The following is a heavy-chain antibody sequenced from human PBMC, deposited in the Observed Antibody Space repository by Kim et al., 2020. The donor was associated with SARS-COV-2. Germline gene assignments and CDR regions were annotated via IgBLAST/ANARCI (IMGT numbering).Heavy chain of an antibody. CDR1: GGSISNYY. Sequence: SETLSLTCIVSGGSISNYYWTWIRQPPGKGLEWIGYIYYSGSTNYNPSLKSRVTMSVDTSKNQFSLKLSSVPAADTAVYYCARGGDTRAGSFDIWGQGTMVTVSS. CDR2: IYYSGST. J-gene: IGHJ3*02. V-gene: IGHV4-59*01. D-gene: IGHD3-16*01. CDR3: ARGGDTRAGSFDI.